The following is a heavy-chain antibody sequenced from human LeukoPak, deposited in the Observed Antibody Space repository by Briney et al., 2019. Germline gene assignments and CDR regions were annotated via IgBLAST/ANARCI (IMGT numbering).Heavy chain of an antibody. J-gene: IGHJ4*02. CDR1: GFIFSSYW. D-gene: IGHD5-18*01. V-gene: IGHV3-48*01. CDR3: ARGYSYGPRDFDY. CDR2: ISSSSSTI. Sequence: PGGSLRLSCAASGFIFSSYWMSWVRQAPGKGLEWVSYISSSSSTIYYADSVKGRFTISRDNAKNSLYLQMNSLRAEDTAVCYCARGYSYGPRDFDYWGQGTLVTVSS.